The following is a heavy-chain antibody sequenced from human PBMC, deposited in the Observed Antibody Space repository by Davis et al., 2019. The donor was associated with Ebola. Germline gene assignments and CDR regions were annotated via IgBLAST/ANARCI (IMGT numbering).Heavy chain of an antibody. Sequence: SETLSLTCAVSGESLSGYYWTWIRQPPGKGLEWIGESNHRGSTDYNPSLKTRVTISLDTSKNQFSLKMISVTAADSAVYYCARLCIAAVGVDYYYYGMDVWGKGTTVTVSS. V-gene: IGHV4-34*01. CDR1: GESLSGYY. J-gene: IGHJ6*04. CDR2: SNHRGST. CDR3: ARLCIAAVGVDYYYYGMDV. D-gene: IGHD6-13*01.